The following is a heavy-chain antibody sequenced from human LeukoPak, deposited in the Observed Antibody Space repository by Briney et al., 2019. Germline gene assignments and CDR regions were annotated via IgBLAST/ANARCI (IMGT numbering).Heavy chain of an antibody. J-gene: IGHJ4*02. V-gene: IGHV4-34*01. Sequence: SGTLSLTCAVYGGSFSGYYWSWIRQPPGKGLEWIGEINHSGSTNYNPSLKSRVTISVDTSKNQFSLKLSSVTAADTAVYYCARRPYYYDSSGYSDYWGQGTLVTVSS. CDR2: INHSGST. CDR3: ARRPYYYDSSGYSDY. CDR1: GGSFSGYY. D-gene: IGHD3-22*01.